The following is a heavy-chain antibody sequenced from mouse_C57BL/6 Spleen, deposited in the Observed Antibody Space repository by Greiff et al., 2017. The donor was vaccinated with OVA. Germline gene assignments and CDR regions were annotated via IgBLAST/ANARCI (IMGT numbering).Heavy chain of an antibody. V-gene: IGHV1-81*01. CDR1: GYTFTSYG. CDR3: ARFDSYGSSFYYYAMDY. Sequence: VQLQQSGAELARPGASVKLSCKASGYTFTSYGISWVKQRTGQGLEWIGEIYPRSGNTYYNEKFKGKATLTADKSSSTAYMELRSLTSEDSAVYFCARFDSYGSSFYYYAMDYWGQGTSVTVSS. J-gene: IGHJ4*01. CDR2: IYPRSGNT. D-gene: IGHD1-1*01.